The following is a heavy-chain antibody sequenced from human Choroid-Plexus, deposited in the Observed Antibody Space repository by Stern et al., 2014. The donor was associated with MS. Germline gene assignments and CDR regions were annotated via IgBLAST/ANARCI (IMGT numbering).Heavy chain of an antibody. J-gene: IGHJ5*02. V-gene: IGHV3-30*18. Sequence: VQLEESGGGVVQPGRPLRVSCVASGFTCGSCAMHWVRQAPGKGLEWVAGLSYVGINKYYAYSVKGRFTISRENSQNTLYIQMSSLRPDDTAVYYCAKDRQYLTYFFDHWGQGSLVTVSS. CDR3: AKDRQYLTYFFDH. D-gene: IGHD2/OR15-2a*01. CDR1: GFTCGSCA. CDR2: LSYVGINK.